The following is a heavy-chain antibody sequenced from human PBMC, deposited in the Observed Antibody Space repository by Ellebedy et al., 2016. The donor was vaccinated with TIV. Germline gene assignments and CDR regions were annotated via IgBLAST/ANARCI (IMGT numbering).Heavy chain of an antibody. CDR3: ARFIPGNYGSGGFDP. Sequence: SETLSLXXTVSGGSVSSGSYYWSWIRQPPGKGLEWIGYIYYSGSTNYNPSLKSRVTISVDTSKNQFSLKLSSVTAADTAVYYCARFIPGNYGSGGFDPWGQGTLVTVSS. D-gene: IGHD3-10*01. J-gene: IGHJ5*02. V-gene: IGHV4-61*01. CDR1: GGSVSSGSYY. CDR2: IYYSGST.